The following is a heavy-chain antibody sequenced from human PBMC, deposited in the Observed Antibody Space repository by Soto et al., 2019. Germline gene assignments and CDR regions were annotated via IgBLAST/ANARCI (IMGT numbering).Heavy chain of an antibody. CDR1: GGSISSSDFY. Sequence: SETLSLTCTVSGGSISSSDFYWGWLRQTPGKGLEFIGSMYYSGTTYYNPSLKSRVTISVDTSKNQFTLKLISVTAADTAAYYCAVVDSTGNWFDPWGEGALVTVSS. CDR2: MYYSGTT. J-gene: IGHJ5*02. CDR3: AVVDSTGNWFDP. D-gene: IGHD6-25*01. V-gene: IGHV4-39*01.